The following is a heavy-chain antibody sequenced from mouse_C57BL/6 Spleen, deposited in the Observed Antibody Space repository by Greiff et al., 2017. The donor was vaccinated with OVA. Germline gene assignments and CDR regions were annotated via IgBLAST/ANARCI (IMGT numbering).Heavy chain of an antibody. J-gene: IGHJ4*01. CDR3: ARRVQQAMDY. Sequence: QVQLQQSGAELMKPGASVKLSCKATGYTFTGYWIEWVKQRPGHGLEWIGEILPGSGCTNYNEKFKGKATFTADTSSNTAYMQLSGLTTEDSAIYSCARRVQQAMDYWGQGTSVTVSS. CDR1: GYTFTGYW. V-gene: IGHV1-9*01. D-gene: IGHD2-14*01. CDR2: ILPGSGCT.